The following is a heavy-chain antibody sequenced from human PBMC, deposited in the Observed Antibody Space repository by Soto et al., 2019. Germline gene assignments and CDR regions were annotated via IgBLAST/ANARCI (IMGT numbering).Heavy chain of an antibody. CDR1: GFTFDDHT. J-gene: IGHJ3*01. CDR3: TKDTHSPSGYFEAFDV. Sequence: DAQLVESGGGLVQPGKSLRISCVASGFTFDDHTMHWVRQAPGRGLEWVSCISWNSGIIGYADSVKGRFTISRDNAKNSLYLRMESLRPEDTAVYYCTKDTHSPSGYFEAFDVWGQGTKVTVSS. CDR2: ISWNSGII. V-gene: IGHV3-9*01. D-gene: IGHD3-22*01.